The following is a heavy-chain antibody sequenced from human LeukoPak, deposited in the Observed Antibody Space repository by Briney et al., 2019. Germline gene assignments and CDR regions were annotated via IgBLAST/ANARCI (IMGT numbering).Heavy chain of an antibody. CDR1: GDSISNYY. J-gene: IGHJ6*03. CDR2: IYASGSS. Sequence: SETPSLTCTVSGDSISNYYWSWVRQPAGKGLEWIGRIYASGSSNYNPSLKSRITMSVDTSKNQFSLKLGSVTAADTAVYYCARCLNTYYYDNSGYSPEHYYMDVWGKGTTVIVSS. V-gene: IGHV4-4*07. CDR3: ARCLNTYYYDNSGYSPEHYYMDV. D-gene: IGHD3-22*01.